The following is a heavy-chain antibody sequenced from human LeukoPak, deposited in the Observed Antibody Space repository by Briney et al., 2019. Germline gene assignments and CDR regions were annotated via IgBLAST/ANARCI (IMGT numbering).Heavy chain of an antibody. CDR2: IYYSGST. D-gene: IGHD6-19*01. CDR3: ARVGSGWSHDPIYYYYGMDV. CDR1: GGSISSYY. Sequence: SETLSLTCTVSGGSISSYYWSWIRQPPGKGLEWIGYIYYSGSTNYNPSLKSRVTISVDTSKNQFSLKLSSVTAADTAVYYCARVGSGWSHDPIYYYYGMDVWGQGTTVTVSS. V-gene: IGHV4-59*12. J-gene: IGHJ6*02.